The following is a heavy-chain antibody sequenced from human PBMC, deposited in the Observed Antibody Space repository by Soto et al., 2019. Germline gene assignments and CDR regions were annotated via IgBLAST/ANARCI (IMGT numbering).Heavy chain of an antibody. Sequence: PGESLKISCKGSGDSFTSYWSSWVRQMPGKGLEWMGRIDPSDSYTNYSPSFQGHVTISADKSISTAYLQWSSLKASDTAMYYCARLYYYDSSGLYGMDVWGQGTTVTVSS. CDR2: IDPSDSYT. CDR1: GDSFTSYW. D-gene: IGHD3-22*01. CDR3: ARLYYYDSSGLYGMDV. V-gene: IGHV5-10-1*01. J-gene: IGHJ6*02.